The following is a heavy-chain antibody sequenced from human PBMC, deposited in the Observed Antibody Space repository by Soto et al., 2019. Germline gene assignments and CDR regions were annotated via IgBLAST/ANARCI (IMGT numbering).Heavy chain of an antibody. V-gene: IGHV3-30*18. CDR2: ISYDGSNK. J-gene: IGHJ4*02. CDR3: AKDFLVGVVAAPLGY. Sequence: QVQLVESGGGVVQPGRSLRLSCAASGFTFSSYGMHRVRQAPGKGLEWVAVISYDGSNKYYADSVKGRFTISRDNSKNTLYLQMNSMRAEDTAVYYCAKDFLVGVVAAPLGYWGQGTLVTVSS. CDR1: GFTFSSYG. D-gene: IGHD2-15*01.